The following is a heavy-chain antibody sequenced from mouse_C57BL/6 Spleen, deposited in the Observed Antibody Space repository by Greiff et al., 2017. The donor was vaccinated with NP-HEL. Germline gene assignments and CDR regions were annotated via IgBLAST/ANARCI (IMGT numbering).Heavy chain of an antibody. D-gene: IGHD1-2*01. Sequence: VQLQQSGPELVKPGASVKISCKASGYAFSSSWMNWVKQRPGKGLEWIGRIYPGDGDTNYNGKFKGKATLTADKSSSTAYMQLSSLTSEYSAVYFCARGDGDWYFDVWGTGTTVTVSS. CDR1: GYAFSSSW. CDR2: IYPGDGDT. V-gene: IGHV1-82*01. CDR3: ARGDGDWYFDV. J-gene: IGHJ1*03.